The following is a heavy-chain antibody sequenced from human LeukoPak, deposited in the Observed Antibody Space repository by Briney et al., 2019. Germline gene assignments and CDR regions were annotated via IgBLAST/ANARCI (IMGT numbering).Heavy chain of an antibody. V-gene: IGHV4-31*03. D-gene: IGHD3-9*01. J-gene: IGHJ4*02. Sequence: SQTLSLTCTVSGGSISSGGYYRSWIRQHPGKGLEWIGYIYYSGSTYYNPSLKSRVTISVDTSKNQFSLKLSSVTAADTAVYYCARGSGGQGPYYDILTGYYNLYFDYWGQGTLVTVSS. CDR1: GGSISSGGYY. CDR3: ARGSGGQGPYYDILTGYYNLYFDY. CDR2: IYYSGST.